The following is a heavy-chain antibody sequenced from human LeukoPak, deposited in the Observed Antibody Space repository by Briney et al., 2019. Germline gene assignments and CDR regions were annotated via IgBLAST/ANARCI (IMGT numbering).Heavy chain of an antibody. CDR2: IYYSGST. D-gene: IGHD3-3*01. CDR3: ARQAPYYDFWSGYENDFDL. CDR1: GGSISSSVYY. V-gene: IGHV4-39*01. J-gene: IGHJ4*02. Sequence: PSETLSLTCTVSGGSISSSVYYWGWIRQPPGKGLEWIGSIYYSGSTLNNPSLKSRVTISVDTSRNRFSLNLTSVTASDTAVYYCARQAPYYDFWSGYENDFDLWGLGTLVTVSS.